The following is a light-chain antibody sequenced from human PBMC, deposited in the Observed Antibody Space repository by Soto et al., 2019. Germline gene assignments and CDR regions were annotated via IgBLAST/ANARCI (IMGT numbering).Light chain of an antibody. Sequence: ALTHPASLSGSPGQSITISCTGSGRDIGAYDYVSWYQQHPGKAPKLIIYGVKNRPSGVSNRFSASKSAFTASLTISGLQTEDEADYYCSSYTTSYFYVFGPGTKVTVL. V-gene: IGLV2-14*01. CDR1: GRDIGAYDY. CDR2: GVK. J-gene: IGLJ1*01. CDR3: SSYTTSYFYV.